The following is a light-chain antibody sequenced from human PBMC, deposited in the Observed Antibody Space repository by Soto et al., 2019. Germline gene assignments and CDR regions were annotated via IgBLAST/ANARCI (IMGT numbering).Light chain of an antibody. V-gene: IGKV1-5*01. CDR1: RSVSTS. J-gene: IGKJ1*01. CDR3: QQSKIYAPP. Sequence: IQRTQSPSTLSASVGDRVTITCRASRSVSTSLAWYQKKPGKAPKLLIFDASSLESGVPSRFSGSGSGTELTLTISGLQPDDFAPYFCQQSKIYAPPFGQGAKVDI. CDR2: DAS.